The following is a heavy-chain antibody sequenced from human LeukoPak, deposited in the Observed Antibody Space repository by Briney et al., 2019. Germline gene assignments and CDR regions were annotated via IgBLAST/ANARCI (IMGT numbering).Heavy chain of an antibody. D-gene: IGHD3-10*01. CDR2: ISSSSSYT. CDR3: ARFYYGSGSYYRYSDY. V-gene: IGHV3-11*03. Sequence: GGSLRLSCAASGFTFSDYYMSWIRQAPGKGLEWVSYISSSSSYTNYADSVKGRFTISRDNAKNSLYLQMNSLRAEDTAVYYCARFYYGSGSYYRYSDYWGQGTLVTVSS. J-gene: IGHJ4*02. CDR1: GFTFSDYY.